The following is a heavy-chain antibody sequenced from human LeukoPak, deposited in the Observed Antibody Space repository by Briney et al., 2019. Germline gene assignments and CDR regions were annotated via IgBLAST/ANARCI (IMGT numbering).Heavy chain of an antibody. Sequence: SETLSLTCSDSGGSISAYYWSWIRQTPGKRLEWIADIHYSGTTNYNPSLKTRVTISVDTSKNQFSLKVTSVTAADTAVYFCARSRRTSPVEYPRGYSDYWAQGTLVTVSS. V-gene: IGHV4-59*01. D-gene: IGHD2/OR15-2a*01. CDR2: IHYSGTT. CDR1: GGSISAYY. CDR3: ARSRRTSPVEYPRGYSDY. J-gene: IGHJ4*02.